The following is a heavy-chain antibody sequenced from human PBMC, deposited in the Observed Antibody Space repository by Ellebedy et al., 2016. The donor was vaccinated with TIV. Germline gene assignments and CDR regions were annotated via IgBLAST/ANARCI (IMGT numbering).Heavy chain of an antibody. D-gene: IGHD3-16*01. CDR1: GFTFSSYW. Sequence: PGGSLRLSCAASGFTFSSYWMHWVRQAPGKGLVWVSRINSDGSSTSYADSVKGRFTISRDNSKHTLYLQMSSLRAEDTAMYYCVKAWGDWGQGTLVTVSS. CDR2: INSDGSST. J-gene: IGHJ4*02. CDR3: VKAWGD. V-gene: IGHV3-74*01.